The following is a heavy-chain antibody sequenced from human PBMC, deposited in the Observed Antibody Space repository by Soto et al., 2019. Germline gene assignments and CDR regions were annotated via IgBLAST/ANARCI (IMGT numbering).Heavy chain of an antibody. CDR3: ARDLRGDGGGDY. CDR2: IYSSGSI. D-gene: IGHD3-16*01. J-gene: IGHJ4*02. CDR1: GGSISKSY. Sequence: PSQTLSLTWTVSGGSISKSYGRWIRQPAEKGLEWIGRIYSSGSINYNPSLESRVTMSVDTSKNQFSLELRSVTAADTAIYYCARDLRGDGGGDYWGQGTLVTVS. V-gene: IGHV4-4*07.